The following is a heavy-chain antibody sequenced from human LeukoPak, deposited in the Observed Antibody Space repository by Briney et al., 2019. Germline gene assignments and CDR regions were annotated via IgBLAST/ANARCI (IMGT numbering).Heavy chain of an antibody. CDR2: ISGSGGTT. Sequence: PGGSLRLSCVPSGFTFSSFAMTWVRQAPGKGLERVSSISGSGGTTYYADSIKGRFTISRDSSKNMLYLQMNRLRAEDTAVYYCAKSPYFYNSGRYVDVWGKGTTVTVSS. CDR1: GFTFSSFA. V-gene: IGHV3-23*01. CDR3: AKSPYFYNSGRYVDV. J-gene: IGHJ6*03. D-gene: IGHD3-10*01.